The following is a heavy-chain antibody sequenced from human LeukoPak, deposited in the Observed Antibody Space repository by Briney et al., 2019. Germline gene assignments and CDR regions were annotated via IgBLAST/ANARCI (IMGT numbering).Heavy chain of an antibody. V-gene: IGHV4-39*07. J-gene: IGHJ4*02. CDR1: GGSVSSDSYF. D-gene: IGHD5-18*01. CDR3: ARGTPRGYGYVRFDY. Sequence: PSETLSLTCSVSGGSVSSDSYFWSWIRQPPGKGLEWIGEINHSGSTNYNPSLKSRVTISVDTSKNQFSLKLSSVTAADTAVYYCARGTPRGYGYVRFDYWGQGTLVTVSS. CDR2: INHSGST.